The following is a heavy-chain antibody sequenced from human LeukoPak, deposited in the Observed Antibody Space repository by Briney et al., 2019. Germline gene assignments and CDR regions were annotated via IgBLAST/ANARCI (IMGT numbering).Heavy chain of an antibody. J-gene: IGHJ4*02. D-gene: IGHD6-13*01. Sequence: ASVKVSCKASGYTVTSYGISWVRQAPGQGREWRGWISAYNGNTNYAQKLQGRVTMTTDTSTSTPYLQLRSLRSDDTAVYYCASDAGSYSSSIFDYWGQGTLVTVSS. V-gene: IGHV1-18*01. CDR2: ISAYNGNT. CDR1: GYTVTSYG. CDR3: ASDAGSYSSSIFDY.